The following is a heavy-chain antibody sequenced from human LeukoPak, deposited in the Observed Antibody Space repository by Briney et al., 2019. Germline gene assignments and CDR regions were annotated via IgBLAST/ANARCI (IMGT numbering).Heavy chain of an antibody. CDR2: ISSSGSTI. J-gene: IGHJ3*02. Sequence: GGSLRLSCAASGFTFSSYEMNWVRQAPGKGLEWVSYISSSGSTIYYADSVKGRFSISRDNSRNTVYLQMNSLRAEDTAVYYCARELREHGVFDIWGQGTTVTVSS. CDR1: GFTFSSYE. CDR3: ARELREHGVFDI. V-gene: IGHV3-48*03. D-gene: IGHD1-26*01.